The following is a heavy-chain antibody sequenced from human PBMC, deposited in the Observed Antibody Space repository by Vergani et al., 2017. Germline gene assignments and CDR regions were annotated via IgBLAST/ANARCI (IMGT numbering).Heavy chain of an antibody. V-gene: IGHV3-23*01. CDR1: GFIFSTYA. CDR3: AKVGRSEVAATFGAFDI. CDR2: LSASDRRT. J-gene: IGHJ3*02. Sequence: EVQLLESGGDLVQPGGSLRLSCTASGFIFSTYAMSWVRQAPGKGLEWVSTLSASDRRTHYADSVKGRFTISRDISKNTLFLHMNSLRPEDTAVYYCAKVGRSEVAATFGAFDIWGQGTMVTVSS. D-gene: IGHD6-19*01.